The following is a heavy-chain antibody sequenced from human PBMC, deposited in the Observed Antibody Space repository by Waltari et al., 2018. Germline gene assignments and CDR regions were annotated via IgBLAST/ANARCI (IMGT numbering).Heavy chain of an antibody. CDR3: ARQCKGYNYGLGDYYYYGMDV. V-gene: IGHV4-39*01. CDR2: IYYSGTT. CDR1: GCSISSSTSY. D-gene: IGHD5-18*01. Sequence: LQLLESGPGLVQPSETLTLTCTVSGCSISSSTSYCGWFRQPPGKGLEWIGSIYYSGTTYYNPSLKSRVTISVDTSKNQFSLKLSSVTAADTAMYYCARQCKGYNYGLGDYYYYGMDVWGQGTTVTVSS. J-gene: IGHJ6*02.